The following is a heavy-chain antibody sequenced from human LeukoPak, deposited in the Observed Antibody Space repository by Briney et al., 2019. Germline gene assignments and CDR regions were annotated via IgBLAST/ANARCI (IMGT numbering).Heavy chain of an antibody. D-gene: IGHD3-10*01. CDR3: AIQFRWFSPFDY. Sequence: GGSLRLSCAASGFTFSSYGMHWVRQAPGKGLEWVSAISGSGGSTYYADSVKGRFTISRDNSKNTLYLQMNSLRAEDTAVYYCAIQFRWFSPFDYWGQGTLVTVSS. V-gene: IGHV3-23*01. J-gene: IGHJ4*02. CDR1: GFTFSSYG. CDR2: ISGSGGST.